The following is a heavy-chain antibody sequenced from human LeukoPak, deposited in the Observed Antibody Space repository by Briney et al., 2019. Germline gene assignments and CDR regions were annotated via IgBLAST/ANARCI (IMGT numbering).Heavy chain of an antibody. CDR1: GYTFTSYA. CDR3: ARDPAYCGGDCYSLGNDAFDI. J-gene: IGHJ3*02. CDR2: INTNTGNP. Sequence: GASVKVSCKASGYTFTSYAMNWVRQAPGQGLEWMGWINTNTGNPTYAQGFTGRFVFSLDTSVGTAYLQISSLKAEDTAVYYCARDPAYCGGDCYSLGNDAFDIWGQGTMVTVSS. V-gene: IGHV7-4-1*02. D-gene: IGHD2-21*02.